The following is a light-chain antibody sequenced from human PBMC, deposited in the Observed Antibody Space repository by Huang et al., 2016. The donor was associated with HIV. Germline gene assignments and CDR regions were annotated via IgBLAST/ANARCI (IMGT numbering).Light chain of an antibody. J-gene: IGKJ3*01. V-gene: IGKV3-20*01. Sequence: EVVLTQSPGTLSLSPGERATLSCRASQGVRGDYLAWYQQRPGQAPRVLIYGASSRATGIPDRFSGSGSETEFTLTISRLEPEDSAIYYCQQYGSLPFTFGPGTKVDIK. CDR2: GAS. CDR1: QGVRGDY. CDR3: QQYGSLPFT.